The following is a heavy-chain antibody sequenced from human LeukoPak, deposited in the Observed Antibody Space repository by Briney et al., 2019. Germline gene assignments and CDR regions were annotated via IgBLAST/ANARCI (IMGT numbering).Heavy chain of an antibody. D-gene: IGHD3-9*01. J-gene: IGHJ4*02. CDR1: CVSISSSSYY. Sequence: SETLSLTCTVSCVSISSSSYYWGWIRQPPGKGLEWIGSIYYSGSTYYNPSLKSRVTISVDTSKNQFSLKLSSVTAADTAVYYCARLSRSQILTGYYNGFDYWGQGTLVTVSS. CDR2: IYYSGST. CDR3: ARLSRSQILTGYYNGFDY. V-gene: IGHV4-39*01.